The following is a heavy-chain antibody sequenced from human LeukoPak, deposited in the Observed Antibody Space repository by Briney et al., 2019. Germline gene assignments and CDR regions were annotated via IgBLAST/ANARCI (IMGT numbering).Heavy chain of an antibody. Sequence: PSETLSLTCTVSGGSIRSSDYYWGWIRQPPGKGLEWVASIKQDGSRKYYVDSVKGRFTISRDNANNLLYLQMNSLRAEDTAVYYCAKVDYGSGSTVWRVARDKNAFDIWGQGTMVTVSS. D-gene: IGHD3-10*01. CDR2: IKQDGSRK. CDR3: AKVDYGSGSTVWRVARDKNAFDI. V-gene: IGHV3-7*03. CDR1: GGSIRSSDYY. J-gene: IGHJ3*02.